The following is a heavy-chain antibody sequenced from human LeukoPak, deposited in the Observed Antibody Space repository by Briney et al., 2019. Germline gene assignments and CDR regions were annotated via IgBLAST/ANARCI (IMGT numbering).Heavy chain of an antibody. D-gene: IGHD2-21*02. CDR3: ARHIWTAIPSPYDY. CDR2: ISGSGGST. CDR1: GFTLSSYA. V-gene: IGHV3-23*01. J-gene: IGHJ4*02. Sequence: GGSLRLSCAASGFTLSSYAMSWVRQAPGKGLEWVSAISGSGGSTYYADSVKGRFTISRDNSKNTLYLQMNSLRAEDTAVYYCARHIWTAIPSPYDYWGQGTLVTVSS.